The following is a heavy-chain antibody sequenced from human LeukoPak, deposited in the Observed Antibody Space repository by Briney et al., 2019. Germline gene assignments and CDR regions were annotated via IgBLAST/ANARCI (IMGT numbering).Heavy chain of an antibody. D-gene: IGHD5-18*01. Sequence: PSETLSLTCSVSGGSISSGGYSWSWIRQPPGKGLEWIGYIYHSGSTYYNPSLKSRVTISVDRSKNQFSLKLSSVTAADTAVYYCASANTAKRAFDIWGQGTMVTVSS. CDR1: GGSISSGGYS. V-gene: IGHV4-30-2*01. CDR3: ASANTAKRAFDI. J-gene: IGHJ3*02. CDR2: IYHSGST.